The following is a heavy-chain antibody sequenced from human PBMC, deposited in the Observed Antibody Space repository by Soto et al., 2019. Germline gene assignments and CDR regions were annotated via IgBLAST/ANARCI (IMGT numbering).Heavy chain of an antibody. CDR1: GGTFSSYA. V-gene: IGHV1-69*13. D-gene: IGHD2-21*02. CDR2: IIPIFGTA. CDR3: ARDLGGNSGYYYYYGMDV. Sequence: ASVKVSCKASGGTFSSYAISWVRQAPGQGLEWMGGIIPIFGTANYAQKFQGRVTITADESTSTAYMELSSLRSEDTAVYYCARDLGGNSGYYYYYGMDVWGQGTTVTVSS. J-gene: IGHJ6*02.